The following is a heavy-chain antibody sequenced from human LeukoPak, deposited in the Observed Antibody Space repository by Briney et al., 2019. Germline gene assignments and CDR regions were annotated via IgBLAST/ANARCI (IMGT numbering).Heavy chain of an antibody. V-gene: IGHV4-34*01. CDR1: GGSFSGYY. J-gene: IGHJ5*02. CDR2: INHSGST. Sequence: SESVSLTCAVYGGSFSGYYWSWIRQPPGKGLEWIGEINHSGSTNYNPSLKSRVTISVDTSKNQFSLKLSSVTAADTAVYYCAGPLGNWFDPWGQGTLVTVSS. CDR3: AGPLGNWFDP.